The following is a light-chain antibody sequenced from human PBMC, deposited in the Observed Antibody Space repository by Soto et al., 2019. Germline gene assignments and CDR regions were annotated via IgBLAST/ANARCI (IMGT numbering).Light chain of an antibody. CDR2: AAS. Sequence: TQSPASLSLSEGDRVTISCRASQSISSYLNWYQQKPGKAPKLLIYAASSRQTGVPERFSGSGSGTDFTLTISSLEPEDFAAYYCQQSYSSPLTFGRGTKVDIK. J-gene: IGKJ3*01. V-gene: IGKV1-39*01. CDR3: QQSYSSPLT. CDR1: QSISSY.